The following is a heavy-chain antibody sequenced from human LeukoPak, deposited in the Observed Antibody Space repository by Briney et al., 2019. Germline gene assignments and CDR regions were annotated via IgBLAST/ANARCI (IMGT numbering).Heavy chain of an antibody. CDR2: IYYSGST. D-gene: IGHD3-9*01. J-gene: IGHJ2*01. CDR1: GGSISSYY. CDR3: ARHVSPPTGFDL. Sequence: SETLSLTCTVSGGSISSYYWSWIRQPPGKGLEWIGYIYYSGSTNYNPSLKSRVTISVDTSKNQFSLKLSSVTAADTAVYYCARHVSPPTGFDLWGRGTLVTVSS. V-gene: IGHV4-59*08.